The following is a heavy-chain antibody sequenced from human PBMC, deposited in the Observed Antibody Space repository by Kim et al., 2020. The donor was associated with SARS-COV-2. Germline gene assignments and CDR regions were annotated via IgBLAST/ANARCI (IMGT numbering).Heavy chain of an antibody. Sequence: GGSLRLSCAASGFTFSDYYMSWIRQAPGKGLEWVSYISSSGSTIYYADSVKGRFTISRDNAKNSLYLQMNSLRAEDTAVYYCARRGIAVAGRGVYYYYGMDVWGQGTTVTVSS. D-gene: IGHD6-19*01. CDR1: GFTFSDYY. CDR2: ISSSGSTI. CDR3: ARRGIAVAGRGVYYYYGMDV. J-gene: IGHJ6*02. V-gene: IGHV3-11*04.